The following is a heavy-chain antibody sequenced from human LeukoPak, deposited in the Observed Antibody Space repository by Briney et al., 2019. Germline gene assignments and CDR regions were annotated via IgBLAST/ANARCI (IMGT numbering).Heavy chain of an antibody. CDR1: RFTFSTYS. Sequence: GGSLRLSCAASRFTFSTYSMNWVRQAPGKGLEWVSSISSRSTYIYYADSVKGRFTISRDNAKNSLYLQMNSLRAEDTAVYYCARQGLVGATMFDYWGQGTLVTVSS. CDR2: ISSRSTYI. D-gene: IGHD1-26*01. CDR3: ARQGLVGATMFDY. J-gene: IGHJ4*02. V-gene: IGHV3-21*01.